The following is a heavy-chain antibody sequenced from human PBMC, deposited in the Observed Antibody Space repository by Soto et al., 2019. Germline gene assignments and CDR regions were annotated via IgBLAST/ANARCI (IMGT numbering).Heavy chain of an antibody. J-gene: IGHJ4*02. D-gene: IGHD6-19*01. CDR2: TYYNGDT. Sequence: SETLSLTCTVSDDSFRGADYYWSWIRQPLGKGPEWIGYTYYNGDTKYNPALKSRVTMSVDTSKNQFSLRLSSVTAADTAVYFCARGPRYIDGWRPFDFWGRGILVTVS. V-gene: IGHV4-61*08. CDR1: DDSFRGADYY. CDR3: ARGPRYIDGWRPFDF.